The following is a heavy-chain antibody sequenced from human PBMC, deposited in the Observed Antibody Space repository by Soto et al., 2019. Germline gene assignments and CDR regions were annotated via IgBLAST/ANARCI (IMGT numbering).Heavy chain of an antibody. CDR3: ERGIDYEYYVMDV. V-gene: IGHV3-74*01. CDR2: INSDGSST. Sequence: PGGSLRLSCAASGFTFSSYWMHWVRQAPGKGLVWVSRINSDGSSTSYADSVKGRFTISRDNAKNTLYLQMNSLRAEDTAVYYCERGIDYEYYVMDVWGQGTTVTVSS. J-gene: IGHJ6*02. CDR1: GFTFSSYW.